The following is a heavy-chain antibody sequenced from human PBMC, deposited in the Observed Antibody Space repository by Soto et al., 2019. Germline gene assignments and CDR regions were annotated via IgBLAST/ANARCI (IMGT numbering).Heavy chain of an antibody. Sequence: PGGSLRLSCAASGFTFSSYAMSWVRQAPGKGLEWVSCISGGSGSTYYADSVKGRFTISRDNSKNSLYLQMNSLRPEDTAIYYCAKDRPPPTVVPAAIDCWGQGTLVTVSS. V-gene: IGHV3-23*01. CDR2: ISGGSGST. CDR1: GFTFSSYA. J-gene: IGHJ4*02. CDR3: AKDRPPPTVVPAAIDC. D-gene: IGHD2-2*01.